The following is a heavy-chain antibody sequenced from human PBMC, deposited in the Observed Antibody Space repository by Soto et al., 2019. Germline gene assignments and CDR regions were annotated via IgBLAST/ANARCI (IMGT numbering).Heavy chain of an antibody. CDR3: AKNNGNH. V-gene: IGHV3-74*01. CDR1: GFTFSTSW. J-gene: IGHJ5*02. Sequence: GGSLRLSCEASGFTFSTSWMHWVRQTPGKGLVWVSRINSDGSSVSYTDSVKGRFTISRDNSKNALYLQMNSLRAEDTAVYYCAKNNGNHWGQGTLVTVSS. CDR2: INSDGSSV. D-gene: IGHD1-20*01.